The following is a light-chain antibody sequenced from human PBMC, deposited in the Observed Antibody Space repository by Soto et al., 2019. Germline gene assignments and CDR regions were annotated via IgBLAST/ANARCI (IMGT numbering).Light chain of an antibody. CDR3: QQSDSTPYT. CDR1: QSISSY. Sequence: DIQMTQSPSSLSASVGDRVTITCRASQSISSYLNWYQQKPWKAPKLLIYAASSLQSGVPSRFSGSGSGTDFTLTISSLQPEDFATYYCQQSDSTPYTFGQGTKLEIK. CDR2: AAS. V-gene: IGKV1-39*01. J-gene: IGKJ2*01.